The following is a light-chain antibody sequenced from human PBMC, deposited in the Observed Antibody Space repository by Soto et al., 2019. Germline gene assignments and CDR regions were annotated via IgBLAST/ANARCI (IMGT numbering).Light chain of an antibody. CDR2: HVS. CDR1: QSLVYSDGNTY. Sequence: DVVMTQSPLSLPFTLGQPASISCRSSQSLVYSDGNTYLNRFQQRPGQAPRRLLYHVSNREYRVQERFRGSGLGNDFTLKISRVEAEDVGVYYCMQGTHWPLTFGHGTKGQI. J-gene: IGKJ1*01. V-gene: IGKV2-30*01. CDR3: MQGTHWPLT.